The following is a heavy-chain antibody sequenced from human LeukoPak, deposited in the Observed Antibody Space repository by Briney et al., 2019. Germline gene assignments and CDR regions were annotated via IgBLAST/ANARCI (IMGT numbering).Heavy chain of an antibody. J-gene: IGHJ4*02. CDR2: VIPVFGAS. CDR1: GGTFSTYS. D-gene: IGHD6-13*01. V-gene: IGHV1-69*01. Sequence: ASVKVSCKASGGTFSTYSTSWVRQAPGHGLEWMGGVIPVFGASVYAQKFQDRVTITADESTSTAYMELRSLRSDDTAVYYCAREMQQGPARGFDYWGQGTLVTVSS. CDR3: AREMQQGPARGFDY.